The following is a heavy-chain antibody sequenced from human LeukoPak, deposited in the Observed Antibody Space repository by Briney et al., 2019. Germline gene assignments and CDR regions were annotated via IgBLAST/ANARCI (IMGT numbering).Heavy chain of an antibody. D-gene: IGHD3-22*01. J-gene: IGHJ3*02. CDR2: IIPIFGTA. V-gene: IGHV1-69*13. CDR3: ARELYYYDSSGYYFLLAAFDI. Sequence: GASVKVSCKASGGTFSSYAISWVRQAPGQGLEWMGGIIPIFGTANYAQKFQGRVTITADESTSTAYMELSSLRSEDTAVYYCARELYYYDSSGYYFLLAAFDIWGQGTMVTVSS. CDR1: GGTFSSYA.